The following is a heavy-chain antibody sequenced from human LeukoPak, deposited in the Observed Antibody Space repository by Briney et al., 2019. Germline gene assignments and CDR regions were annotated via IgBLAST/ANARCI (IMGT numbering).Heavy chain of an antibody. CDR2: IYYSGST. CDR1: GGSISSYY. CDR3: ARSWRGTTVVTGWFDP. Sequence: KPSETLSLTCTVSGGSISSYYWSWIRQPPGKGLEWIGYIYYSGSTNYNPSLKSRVTISVDTSKNQFSLKLSSVTAADTAVYYCARSWRGTTVVTGWFDPWGQGTLVTVS. J-gene: IGHJ5*02. V-gene: IGHV4-59*01. D-gene: IGHD4-23*01.